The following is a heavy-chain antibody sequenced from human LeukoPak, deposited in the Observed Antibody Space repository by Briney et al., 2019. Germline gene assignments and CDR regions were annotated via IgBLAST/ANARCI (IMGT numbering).Heavy chain of an antibody. CDR1: GFTFSSYA. D-gene: IGHD3-16*02. CDR2: ISGSGGST. J-gene: IGHJ4*02. CDR3: ARGGYYDYVWGSYRQYYFDY. V-gene: IGHV3-23*01. Sequence: GGSLRLSCAASGFTFSSYAMSWVRQAPGKGLEWVSAISGSGGSTYYADSVKGRFTISRDNSKNTLYLQMNSLRAEDTAVYYCARGGYYDYVWGSYRQYYFDYWGQGTLVTVSS.